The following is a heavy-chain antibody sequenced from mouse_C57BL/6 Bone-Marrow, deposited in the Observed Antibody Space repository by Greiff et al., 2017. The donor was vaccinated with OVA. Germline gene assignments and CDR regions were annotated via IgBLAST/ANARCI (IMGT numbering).Heavy chain of an antibody. V-gene: IGHV10-3*01. CDR1: GFTFNTYA. Sequence: EVKLVESGGGLVQPKGSLKLSCAASGFTFNTYAMHWVRQAPGKGLEWVARIRSKSSNYATYYADSVKDRFTISRDDSQSMFYLQMNNLKTENTAMYYGVSDSAGWGFAYWGQGTLVTVSA. CDR3: VSDSAGWGFAY. J-gene: IGHJ3*01. CDR2: IRSKSSNYAT. D-gene: IGHD3-2*02.